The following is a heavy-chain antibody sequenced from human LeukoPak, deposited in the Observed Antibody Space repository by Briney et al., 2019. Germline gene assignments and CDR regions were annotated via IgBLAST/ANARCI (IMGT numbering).Heavy chain of an antibody. V-gene: IGHV3-9*01. J-gene: IGHJ5*02. CDR1: GFTFDDYA. CDR2: ISWNSGSI. D-gene: IGHD6-13*01. CDR3: AKDSGYSSSWYNWFVP. Sequence: GRSLRLSCAASGFTFDDYAMHWVRQAPGKGLEWGSGISWNSGSIGYADSVKGRFTISSDNAKNSLYLQMNSLRAEDTALYYCAKDSGYSSSWYNWFVPWGQGTLVTVSS.